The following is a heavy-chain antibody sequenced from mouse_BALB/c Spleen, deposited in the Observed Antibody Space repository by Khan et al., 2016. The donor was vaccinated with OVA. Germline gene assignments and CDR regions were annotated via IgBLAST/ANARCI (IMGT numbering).Heavy chain of an antibody. CDR3: ARWNGRAWFAY. CDR1: GYTFTSYW. D-gene: IGHD1-1*01. J-gene: IGHJ3*01. Sequence: QVQLKQSGAELVRPGASVKLSCKASGYTFTSYWMNWVKQRPEQGLEWIGRIDPYDSETHYNQTLKDKAILTVDKSSSTAYMQLSSLTSEDSAVYYCARWNGRAWFAYWGQGTLVTVSA. CDR2: IDPYDSET. V-gene: IGHV1-52*01.